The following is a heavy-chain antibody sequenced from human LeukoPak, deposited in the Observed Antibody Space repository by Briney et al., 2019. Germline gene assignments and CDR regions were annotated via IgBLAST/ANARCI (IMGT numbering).Heavy chain of an antibody. V-gene: IGHV1-18*04. CDR2: ISAYNGNT. CDR3: ARDSSTVTTADWFDP. J-gene: IGHJ5*02. CDR1: GYTFTSYY. Sequence: ASVKVSCKASGYTFTSYYMHWVRQAPGQGLEWMGWISAYNGNTNYAQKLQGRVTMTTDTSTSTAYMELRSLRSDDTAVYYCARDSSTVTTADWFDPWGQGTLVTVSS. D-gene: IGHD4-17*01.